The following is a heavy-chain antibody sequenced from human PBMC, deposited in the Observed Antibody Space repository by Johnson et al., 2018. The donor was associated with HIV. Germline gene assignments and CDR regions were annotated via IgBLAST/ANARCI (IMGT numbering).Heavy chain of an antibody. Sequence: MQLVESGGGLVQRGGSLRLSCAASGFTVTNAWMSWVRQAPGKGLEWVGRIKSKTDGGTTDYAAPVKGRFTISRDDSKNTLYLQMNSLKTEDTAVYYCTVYDYFTPRSVGYAFDIWGQGTMVTVSS. CDR2: IKSKTDGGTT. J-gene: IGHJ3*02. D-gene: IGHD2/OR15-2a*01. CDR1: GFTVTNAW. V-gene: IGHV3-15*01. CDR3: TVYDYFTPRSVGYAFDI.